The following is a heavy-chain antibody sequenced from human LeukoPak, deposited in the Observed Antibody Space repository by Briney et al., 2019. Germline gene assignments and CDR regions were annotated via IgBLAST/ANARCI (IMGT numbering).Heavy chain of an antibody. CDR2: THTSGST. Sequence: PWETLSLTCTVSGGSISGYYWSWIRQPPGKGLEWIGYTHTSGSTSYSPSLKSRVTISVDTSKNQFSLKVSSVTAADTAVYYCVSSTWNYGFADYWGQGTLVTVSS. CDR1: GGSISGYY. J-gene: IGHJ4*02. D-gene: IGHD1-7*01. CDR3: VSSTWNYGFADY. V-gene: IGHV4-4*09.